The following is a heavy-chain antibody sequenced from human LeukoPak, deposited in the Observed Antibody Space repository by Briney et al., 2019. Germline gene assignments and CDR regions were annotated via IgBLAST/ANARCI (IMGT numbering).Heavy chain of an antibody. D-gene: IGHD6-13*01. CDR2: IYYSGST. J-gene: IGHJ6*03. CDR3: AAAAAGTGSYYYYYYYMDV. V-gene: IGHV4-39*07. CDR1: GGSISSSSYY. Sequence: SETLSLTCTVSGGSISSSSYYWGWIRQPPGKGLEWIGSIYYSGSTYYNPSLKSRVTISVDTSKNQFSLKLSSVTAADTAVYYCAAAAAGTGSYYYYYYYMDVWGEGTTVTVSS.